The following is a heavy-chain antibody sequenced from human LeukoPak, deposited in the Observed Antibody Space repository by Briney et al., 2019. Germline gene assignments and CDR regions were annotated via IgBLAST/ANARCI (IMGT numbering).Heavy chain of an antibody. V-gene: IGHV3-66*01. CDR3: ASGSVGATTFDAFDI. CDR2: IYSGGNT. Sequence: GGSLRLSCAASGFTFSDYWMSWVRKAPGKGLEWVSVIYSGGNTYYADSVKGRFTISRDNSKNTLYLQMNSLRAEDTAVYYCASGSVGATTFDAFDIWGQGTMVTVSS. D-gene: IGHD1-26*01. J-gene: IGHJ3*02. CDR1: GFTFSDYW.